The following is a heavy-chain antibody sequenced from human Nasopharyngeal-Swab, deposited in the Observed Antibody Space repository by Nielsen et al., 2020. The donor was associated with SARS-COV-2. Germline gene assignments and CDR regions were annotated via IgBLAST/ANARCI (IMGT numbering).Heavy chain of an antibody. D-gene: IGHD5-18*01. V-gene: IGHV1-3*01. CDR3: AAITGDTATGKGHPLGFDP. CDR2: INVGNGNT. CDR1: GYTLTSFA. J-gene: IGHJ5*02. Sequence: ASVTVSCQASGYTLTSFAMHWVRPAPGQRLEWMGWINVGNGNTKYSQKFQGRVTFTRDTSASTAYMELSSLRSEDTAVYYCAAITGDTATGKGHPLGFDPWGQGTLVTVSS.